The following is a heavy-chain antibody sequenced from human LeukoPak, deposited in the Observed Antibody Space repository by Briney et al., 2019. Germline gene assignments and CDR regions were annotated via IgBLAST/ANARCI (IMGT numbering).Heavy chain of an antibody. CDR3: ARLIGFDSSGYYYYYFDY. J-gene: IGHJ4*02. CDR2: IYYSGST. V-gene: IGHV4-39*01. D-gene: IGHD3-22*01. Sequence: SETLSLTCTVSGGSISSGDSYWSWIRQPPGKGLEWIGSIYYSGSTYYNPSLKSRVTISVDTSKNQFSLKLSSVTAADTAVYYCARLIGFDSSGYYYYYFDYWGQGTLVTVSS. CDR1: GGSISSGDSY.